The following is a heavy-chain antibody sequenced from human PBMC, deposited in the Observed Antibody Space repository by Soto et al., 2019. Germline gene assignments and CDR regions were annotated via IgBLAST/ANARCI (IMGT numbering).Heavy chain of an antibody. CDR1: GGSISSTGYY. CDR3: MRHHLTTSCCDY. Sequence: SETLPLTCTVSGGSISSTGYYWGWIRQPPGKGLEWIGSIFYTGNTYYNPSLKSRVTISVDKSRNQLSLMLTSVTAADTAVYYCMRHHLTTSCCDYWRQGSLTTVSS. V-gene: IGHV4-39*01. CDR2: IFYTGNT. D-gene: IGHD2-2*01. J-gene: IGHJ4*02.